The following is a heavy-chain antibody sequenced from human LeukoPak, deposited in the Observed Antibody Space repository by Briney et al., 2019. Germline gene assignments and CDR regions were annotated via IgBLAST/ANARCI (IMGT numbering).Heavy chain of an antibody. V-gene: IGHV4-39*07. J-gene: IGHJ4*02. D-gene: IGHD6-6*01. CDR2: IYYSGST. Sequence: SETLSLTCTVSGGSISSSSHYWGWIRQPPGKGLEWIGSIYYSGSTYYNPSLKSRVTISVDTSKNQFSLKLSSVTAADTAVYYCAREESIAARRMGYWGQGTLVTVSS. CDR3: AREESIAARRMGY. CDR1: GGSISSSSHY.